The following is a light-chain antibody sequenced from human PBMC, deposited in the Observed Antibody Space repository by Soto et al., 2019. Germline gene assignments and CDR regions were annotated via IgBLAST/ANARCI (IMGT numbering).Light chain of an antibody. J-gene: IGKJ1*01. V-gene: IGKV3-11*01. Sequence: EIELTQSPATLSSSPGDRVTLSCRASQSVGRYLAWYQQKPGQAPRLLIYAASCLETGVPARFSGSGSGTDFTLTISSLQPEDFAIYYCQQRYDCPRTFGQGTKVEIK. CDR1: QSVGRY. CDR3: QQRYDCPRT. CDR2: AAS.